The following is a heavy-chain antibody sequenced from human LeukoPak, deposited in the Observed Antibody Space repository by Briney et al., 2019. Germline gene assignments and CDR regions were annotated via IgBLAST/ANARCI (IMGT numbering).Heavy chain of an antibody. V-gene: IGHV6-1*01. CDR3: ARGDNHNSGGGFDI. D-gene: IGHD1-26*01. Sequence: SQTLSLTCVISGDTVSGNSAAWNWIRQSPSGGLEWLGRTSFRFKWFFDYAVSMKSRLTINSDTSQSHFSLQLRSVTPEDTAVYYCARGDNHNSGGGFDIWGQGTLVTVSS. J-gene: IGHJ3*02. CDR2: TSFRFKWFF. CDR1: GDTVSGNSAA.